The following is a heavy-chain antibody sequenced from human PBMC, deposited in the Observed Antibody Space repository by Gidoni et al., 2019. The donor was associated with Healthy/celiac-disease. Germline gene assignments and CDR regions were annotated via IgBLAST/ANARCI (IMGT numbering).Heavy chain of an antibody. CDR2: IIPIFGTA. D-gene: IGHD3-10*01. CDR3: ASVMSGSGPLYYYYYYMDV. CDR1: GGTFSSYA. V-gene: IGHV1-69*06. Sequence: QVQLVQSGAEVKKTGSSVKVSCKASGGTFSSYALSWVRQAPGQGLEWMGGIIPIFGTANYAQKFQGRVTSTADKSTSTAYMELSSLRSEDTAVYYCASVMSGSGPLYYYYYYMDVWGKGTTVTVSS. J-gene: IGHJ6*03.